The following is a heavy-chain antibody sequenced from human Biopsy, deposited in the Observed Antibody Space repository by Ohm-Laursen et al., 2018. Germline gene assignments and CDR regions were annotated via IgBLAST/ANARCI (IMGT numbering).Heavy chain of an antibody. CDR2: IYYRGNT. CDR1: GDSITSYF. V-gene: IGHV4-59*08. Sequence: SDTLSLTCTVSGDSITSYFWNWIRQAPGKGLEWIGNIYYRGNTNYSPSPKSRATISLDSSKNRFSLNLNSVTATDTAVYYCARRLPLRGFAFDVWGQGTVVTVS. J-gene: IGHJ3*01. CDR3: ARRLPLRGFAFDV. D-gene: IGHD3-10*01.